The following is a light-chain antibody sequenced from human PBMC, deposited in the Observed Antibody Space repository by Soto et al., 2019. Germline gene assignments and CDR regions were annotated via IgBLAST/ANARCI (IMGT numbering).Light chain of an antibody. CDR2: DVS. Sequence: QSALTQPPSVSGSPGQSVTISCTGTSSDVGSYNRVSWYQQPPGTAPKLMIYDVSNRPSGVPDRFSGSKSGNRASLTISGLQAEDEADYYCSSYTSSNTYVFGTGTKLTVL. CDR3: SSYTSSNTYV. J-gene: IGLJ1*01. V-gene: IGLV2-18*02. CDR1: SSDVGSYNR.